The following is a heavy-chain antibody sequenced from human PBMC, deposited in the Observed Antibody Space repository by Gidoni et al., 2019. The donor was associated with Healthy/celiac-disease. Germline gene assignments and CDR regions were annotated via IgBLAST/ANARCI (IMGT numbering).Heavy chain of an antibody. J-gene: IGHJ2*01. CDR2: LIPIFGTA. CDR3: ASPVAGYWYFDL. V-gene: IGHV1-69*01. Sequence: QLQLGQSRAEMKKPVSSVKVSCKASRGTFSSYAISWVRQAPGQGLAWMGGLIPIFGTANYAQKFQGRVTITADDSTSPAHMELSSLRSEDPAVYYCASPVAGYWYFDLWVRGPLVTVSS. D-gene: IGHD6-19*01. CDR1: RGTFSSYA.